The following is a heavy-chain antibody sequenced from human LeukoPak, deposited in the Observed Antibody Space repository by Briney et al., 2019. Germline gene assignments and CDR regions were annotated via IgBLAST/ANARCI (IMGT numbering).Heavy chain of an antibody. Sequence: PGGSLRLSCAASGFTFRSCGMHWVRQAPGKGLEWVTFIRYDGGNKYYTDSVKGRFTISRDNSKNTLYLQMNSLRAEDTAVYYCAKDSYYYYIDVWGKGTTVTVSS. J-gene: IGHJ6*03. CDR1: GFTFRSCG. CDR3: AKDSYYYYIDV. V-gene: IGHV3-30*02. CDR2: IRYDGGNK.